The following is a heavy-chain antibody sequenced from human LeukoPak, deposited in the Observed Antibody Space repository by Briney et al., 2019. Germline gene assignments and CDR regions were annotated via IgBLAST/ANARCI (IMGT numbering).Heavy chain of an antibody. Sequence: ASVKVSCKASGYTFTSYGISWVGQAPGQGLEWMGWISAYNGNTNYAQKLQGRVTMTTDTSTSTAYMELRSLRSDDTAVYYCARNEIAVAGMVTKSFDYWGQGTLVTVSS. D-gene: IGHD6-19*01. CDR3: ARNEIAVAGMVTKSFDY. CDR2: ISAYNGNT. J-gene: IGHJ4*02. CDR1: GYTFTSYG. V-gene: IGHV1-18*01.